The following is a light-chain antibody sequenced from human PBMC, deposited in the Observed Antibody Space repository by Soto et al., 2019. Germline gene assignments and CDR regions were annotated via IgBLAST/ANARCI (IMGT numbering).Light chain of an antibody. CDR2: GAS. CDR3: QHYGSSLSIT. J-gene: IGKJ5*01. V-gene: IGKV3-20*01. Sequence: EIVLTQSPGTLSLSPGERATLSCRASQSIGSSYLAWYQQKPGQAPRLLIYGASSRASGFPNWFSGSGSGTDVTLTISRLESEYFAVYYCQHYGSSLSITFGQVTRLEIK. CDR1: QSIGSSY.